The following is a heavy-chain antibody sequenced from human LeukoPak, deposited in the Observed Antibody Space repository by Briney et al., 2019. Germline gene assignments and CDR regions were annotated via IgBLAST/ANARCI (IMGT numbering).Heavy chain of an antibody. CDR1: GFIVSTSY. CDR3: ATHKTGSFDY. J-gene: IGHJ4*02. V-gene: IGHV3-53*01. CDR2: IYSNGDT. D-gene: IGHD3-9*01. Sequence: GGSLRLSCAASGFIVSTSYMTWVRQAPEKELEWVSVIYSNGDTYYADSVKGRFTISRDNSKNSVYLQMNNLRAEDTALYYCATHKTGSFDYWGQGTLVTVSS.